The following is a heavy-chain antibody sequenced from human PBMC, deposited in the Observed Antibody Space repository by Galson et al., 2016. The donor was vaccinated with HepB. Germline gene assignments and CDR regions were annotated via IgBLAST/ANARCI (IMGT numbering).Heavy chain of an antibody. D-gene: IGHD6-19*01. CDR2: VYASGSS. Sequence: TLSLTCTVSGGALNIGTYYWSWIRQPAGKALEWIGRVYASGSSHYNPSLKRRVTMSVDTSKSQFYLRLTSVTAADTAVYYCASTVAVPDFYFDNWGQGTRVTVSS. CDR3: ASTVAVPDFYFDN. V-gene: IGHV4-61*02. CDR1: GGALNIGTYY. J-gene: IGHJ4*02.